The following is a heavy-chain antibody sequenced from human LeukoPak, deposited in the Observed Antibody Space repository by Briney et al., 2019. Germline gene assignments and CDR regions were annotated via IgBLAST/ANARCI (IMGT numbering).Heavy chain of an antibody. CDR1: GYTFTGYY. Sequence: ASVKVSCKASGYTFTGYYMHWVRQAPGQGLEWMGWINPNSGGTNYAQKFQGRVTMTRDTSISTAYMELSRLRSDDTAVYYCARRPSKYYDILTGYYRSEFDYWGQGTLVTVSS. V-gene: IGHV1-2*02. CDR2: INPNSGGT. CDR3: ARRPSKYYDILTGYYRSEFDY. D-gene: IGHD3-9*01. J-gene: IGHJ4*02.